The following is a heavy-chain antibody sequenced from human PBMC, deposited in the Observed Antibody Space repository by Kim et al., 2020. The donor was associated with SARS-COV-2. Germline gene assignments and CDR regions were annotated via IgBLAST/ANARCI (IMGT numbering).Heavy chain of an antibody. V-gene: IGHV3-23*01. J-gene: IGHJ4*02. Sequence: GSGVATFYADSAGARFTISRDNSKNTLYLQMNNLRAEDTALYYCAKEYKNWGQGTLVTVST. CDR3: AKEYKN. CDR2: GSGVAT. D-gene: IGHD1-20*01.